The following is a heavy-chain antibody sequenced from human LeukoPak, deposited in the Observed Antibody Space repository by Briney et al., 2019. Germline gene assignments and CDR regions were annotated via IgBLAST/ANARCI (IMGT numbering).Heavy chain of an antibody. V-gene: IGHV4-61*02. CDR3: ATVPDWTYVPDY. J-gene: IGHJ4*02. D-gene: IGHD3-16*01. CDR2: IKSSNT. Sequence: SETLSLTCTVSGGSISSHRFCWAWVRQPAGKRPEWIGRIKSSNTNYNPSLKSRVNISVDTSTNQFSLKLSSLTAADTAVYYCATVPDWTYVPDYWGQGTLVTVSS. CDR1: GGSISSHRFC.